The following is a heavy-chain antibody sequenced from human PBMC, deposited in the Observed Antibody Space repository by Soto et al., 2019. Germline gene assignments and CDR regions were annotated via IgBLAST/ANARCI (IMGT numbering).Heavy chain of an antibody. CDR2: IYYSGST. CDR1: GGSISSGDYY. J-gene: IGHJ4*02. Sequence: QVQLQESGPGLVKPSQTLSLTCTVSGGSISSGDYYWSWIRQPPGKGLEWIGYIYYSGSTYYNPSLKXRVXISVDTSKTQCSLKLSSVPAADTAVYYCARSMSGSYCHYWAREPWSPSPQ. CDR3: ARSMSGSYCHY. D-gene: IGHD1-26*01. V-gene: IGHV4-30-4*01.